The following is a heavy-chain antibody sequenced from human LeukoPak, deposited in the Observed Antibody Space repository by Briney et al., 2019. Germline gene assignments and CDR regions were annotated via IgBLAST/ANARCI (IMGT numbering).Heavy chain of an antibody. CDR2: IYPGDSDT. CDR1: GYSFTSYW. Sequence: GESLKISCKGSGYSFTSYWIGWVRQMPGKGLEWMGIIYPGDSDTRYSPSFQGQVTISADKSISTAYLQWSSLKASGTAMYYCASPVHNYYYGMDVWGQGTTVTVSS. V-gene: IGHV5-51*01. D-gene: IGHD6-6*01. CDR3: ASPVHNYYYGMDV. J-gene: IGHJ6*02.